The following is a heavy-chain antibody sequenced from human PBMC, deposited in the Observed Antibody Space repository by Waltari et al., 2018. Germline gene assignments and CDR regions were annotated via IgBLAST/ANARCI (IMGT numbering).Heavy chain of an antibody. V-gene: IGHV4-59*11. CDR1: GGSISSHY. CDR3: ASFGDCSGGSCYSLNGNWYFDL. J-gene: IGHJ2*01. Sequence: QVQLQESGPGLVKPSETLSLTCTVSGGSISSHYWRWIRQPTGKGLEWIGYIYYSGSTNYNPSLKSRVTISVDTSKNQFSLKLSSVTAADTAVYYCASFGDCSGGSCYSLNGNWYFDLWGRGTLVTVSS. D-gene: IGHD2-15*01. CDR2: IYYSGST.